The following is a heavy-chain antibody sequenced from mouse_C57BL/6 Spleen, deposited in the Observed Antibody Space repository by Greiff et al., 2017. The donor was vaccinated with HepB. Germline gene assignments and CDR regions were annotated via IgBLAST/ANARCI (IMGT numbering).Heavy chain of an antibody. CDR1: GYTFTSYW. Sequence: QVQLKQPGAELVMPGASVKLSCKASGYTFTSYWMHWVKQRPGQGLEWIGEIDPSCSYTNYNQKFKGKSTLTVDKSSSTAYMQLSSLTSEDSAVYYCVRSDVISTVPLGDWGPGTTLTVSS. J-gene: IGHJ2*01. D-gene: IGHD1-1*01. CDR2: IDPSCSYT. CDR3: VRSDVISTVPLGD. V-gene: IGHV1-69*01.